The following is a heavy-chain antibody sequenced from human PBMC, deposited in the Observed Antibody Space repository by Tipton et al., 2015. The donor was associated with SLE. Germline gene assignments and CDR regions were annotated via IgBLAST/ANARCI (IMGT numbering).Heavy chain of an antibody. J-gene: IGHJ4*02. CDR2: ISWDGGDT. CDR1: GFNFHDYA. V-gene: IGHV3-43D*04. Sequence: SLRLSCAASGFNFHDYAMHWVRHVSGKGLEWVSLISWDGGDTKYGDSVKGRFTISRDNRKNSLYLQMNSLRPEDTAVYYCAKDMAASGWLYYFDYWGRGTLVTVSS. CDR3: AKDMAASGWLYYFDY. D-gene: IGHD6-19*01.